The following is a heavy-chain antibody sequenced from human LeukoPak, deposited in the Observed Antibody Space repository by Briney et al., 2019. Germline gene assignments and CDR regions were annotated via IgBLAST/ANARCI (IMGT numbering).Heavy chain of an antibody. V-gene: IGHV4-34*01. D-gene: IGHD3-22*01. CDR1: GFTFSSYA. CDR2: INHSGST. CDR3: ARALGWYYYDSSGPFDY. Sequence: GSLRLSCAASGFTFSSYAMSWVRQPPGKGLEWIGEINHSGSTNYNPSLKSRVTISVDTSKNQFSLKLSSVTAADTAVYYCARALGWYYYDSSGPFDYWGQGTLVTVSS. J-gene: IGHJ4*02.